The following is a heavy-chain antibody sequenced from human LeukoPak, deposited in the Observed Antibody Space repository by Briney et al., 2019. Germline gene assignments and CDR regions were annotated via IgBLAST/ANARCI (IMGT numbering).Heavy chain of an antibody. CDR1: GYIFTRYW. CDR3: ARFAYGSDYFPGHY. J-gene: IGHJ4*02. D-gene: IGHD3-22*01. V-gene: IGHV5-51*01. CDR2: IYPGDSNT. Sequence: GESLKISCKGSGYIFTRYWIGWVRQTPGKGLEWMGIIYPGDSNTRYSPSFQGQVTISADKSISTAYLQWSSLKASDTAMYYCARFAYGSDYFPGHYWGQGTLVTVSS.